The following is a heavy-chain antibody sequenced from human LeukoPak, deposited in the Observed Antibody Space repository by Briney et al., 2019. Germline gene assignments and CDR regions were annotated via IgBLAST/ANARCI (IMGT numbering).Heavy chain of an antibody. J-gene: IGHJ4*02. V-gene: IGHV3-74*01. Sequence: PGGSLRLSCAASGFTFSNYWMNWVRQTPGKGLVWVSRINSDGSSTSYADSVKGRFTISRDNAKNTLYLQMNSLRAEDTAFYYCARNFGGGDRSGPFYWGQGTLVTVSS. CDR2: INSDGSST. CDR3: ARNFGGGDRSGPFY. D-gene: IGHD3-22*01. CDR1: GFTFSNYW.